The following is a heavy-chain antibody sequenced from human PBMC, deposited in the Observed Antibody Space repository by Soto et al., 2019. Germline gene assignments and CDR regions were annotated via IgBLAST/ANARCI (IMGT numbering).Heavy chain of an antibody. CDR2: IDPSDSYT. J-gene: IGHJ4*02. D-gene: IGHD3-10*01. CDR1: GYSFTSYW. V-gene: IGHV5-10-1*01. CDR3: AREAGSGSYFFDY. Sequence: PGESLKISCKGSGYSFTSYWISWVRQMPGKGLEWMGRIDPSDSYTNYSPSFQGHVAISADKSISTAYLQWSSLKASDTAMYYCAREAGSGSYFFDYWGQGTLVTVSS.